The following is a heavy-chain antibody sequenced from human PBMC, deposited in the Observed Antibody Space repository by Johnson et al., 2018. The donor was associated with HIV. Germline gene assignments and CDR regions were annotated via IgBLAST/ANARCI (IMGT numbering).Heavy chain of an antibody. D-gene: IGHD2-15*01. CDR1: GFTFDDYA. CDR3: ATDIVVVLAVTGTGAAFDI. CDR2: ISWNSGSI. Sequence: EVQLVESGGGLVQPGGSLRLSCAASGFTFDDYAMHWVRQAPGKGLEWVSGISWNSGSIGYADSVKGRFTISRDNGNKEVYLQMDSLRVEDTAVYYCATDIVVVLAVTGTGAAFDIWGQGTMVTVSS. V-gene: IGHV3-9*01. J-gene: IGHJ3*02.